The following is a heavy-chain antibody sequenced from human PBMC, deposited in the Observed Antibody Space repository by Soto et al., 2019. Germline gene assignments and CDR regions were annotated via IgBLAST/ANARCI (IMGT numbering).Heavy chain of an antibody. CDR2: IYYSGST. V-gene: IGHV4-30-4*01. D-gene: IGHD1-26*01. Sequence: PSETLSLTCTVSGGSISSGDYYWSWIRQPPGKGLEWIGYIYYSGSTYYNPSLKSRVTISVDTSKNQFSLKLSSVTAADTAVYYCARDHRTRRMGHAFDIRGQGTMVTVSS. CDR1: GGSISSGDYY. CDR3: ARDHRTRRMGHAFDI. J-gene: IGHJ3*02.